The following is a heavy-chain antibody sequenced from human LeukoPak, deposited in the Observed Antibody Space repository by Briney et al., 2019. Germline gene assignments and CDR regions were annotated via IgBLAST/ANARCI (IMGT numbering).Heavy chain of an antibody. J-gene: IGHJ6*02. V-gene: IGHV3-66*01. CDR3: ASPHYAQNRQNYYYYGMDV. CDR2: IYSGGST. Sequence: GGSLRLSCAASGFTVSSNYMSWVRQAPGKGLEWVSVIYSGGSTYYADSVKGRFTISRDNSKNTLYLQMNSLRAEDTAVYYCASPHYAQNRQNYYYYGMDVWGQGTTVTVSS. D-gene: IGHD4-17*01. CDR1: GFTVSSNY.